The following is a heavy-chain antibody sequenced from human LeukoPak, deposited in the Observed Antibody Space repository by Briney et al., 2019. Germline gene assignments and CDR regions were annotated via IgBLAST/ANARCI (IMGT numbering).Heavy chain of an antibody. J-gene: IGHJ5*02. V-gene: IGHV1-69*13. D-gene: IGHD2-2*01. CDR2: IIPIFGTA. CDR1: GGTFSSYT. Sequence: ASVKVSCKASGGTFSSYTLSWVRQAPGQGLEWMGGIIPIFGTANYAQKFQGGVTITADESTSTAYMELTSLRSEDTAMYYCARVRMGDQLLFGFDPWGQGTLVTVSS. CDR3: ARVRMGDQLLFGFDP.